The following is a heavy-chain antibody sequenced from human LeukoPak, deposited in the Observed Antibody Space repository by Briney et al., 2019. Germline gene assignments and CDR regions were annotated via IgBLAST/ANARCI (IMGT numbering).Heavy chain of an antibody. J-gene: IGHJ3*01. D-gene: IGHD2-8*01. CDR1: GGSVSSGGYY. V-gene: IGHV4-31*03. CDR3: ARPLDAVHYAFDV. CDR2: IYYAGST. Sequence: PSQTLSLTCTVSGGSVSSGGYYWDWIRQPPGKGLEWIGYIYYAGSTSYNPSLKSRVTMSVDTSKNQFSLKLSSVTAADTAVYYCARPLDAVHYAFDVWGQGTMVTVSS.